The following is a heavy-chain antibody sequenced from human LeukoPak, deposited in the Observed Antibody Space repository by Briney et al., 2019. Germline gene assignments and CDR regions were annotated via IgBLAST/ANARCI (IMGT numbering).Heavy chain of an antibody. Sequence: GASVKVSCKTSGYTFTDYDINWVRQATGQGLEWLGRVNPSLGNTVYAQKFQDRVTITRDTSLSTVYMELRSLKSEDTAVYYCARGRVTVFGPEGWYFDLWGRGFPVTVSS. V-gene: IGHV1-8*01. CDR1: GYTFTDYD. CDR2: VNPSLGNT. J-gene: IGHJ2*01. CDR3: ARGRVTVFGPEGWYFDL. D-gene: IGHD3-3*01.